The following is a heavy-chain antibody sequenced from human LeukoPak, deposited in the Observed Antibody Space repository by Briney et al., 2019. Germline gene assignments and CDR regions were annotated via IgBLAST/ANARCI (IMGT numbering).Heavy chain of an antibody. Sequence: GGSLRLSCAASGFTFSSYVMNWVRQAPGKGLEWVSNIGGSVGSMFYAASVKGRFAISRDNSKKTLFLQMNNLRVEDTAVYYCAKRGNSWDLFDYWGQGTLVTVSS. CDR3: AKRGNSWDLFDY. D-gene: IGHD6-13*01. J-gene: IGHJ4*02. CDR2: IGGSVGSM. V-gene: IGHV3-23*01. CDR1: GFTFSSYV.